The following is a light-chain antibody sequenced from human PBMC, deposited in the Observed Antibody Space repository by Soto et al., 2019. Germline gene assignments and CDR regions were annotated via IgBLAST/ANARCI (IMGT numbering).Light chain of an antibody. CDR3: SSYTSISTYV. V-gene: IGLV2-14*01. CDR2: DVR. Sequence: QSVLTQPAYVSRSPGQSITISCTGTSSDVGGYNFVSWYQQHPGKAPKLMIYDVRNRPSGVSNRFSGSKSVNTASLTISGLQAEDEADYYCSSYTSISTYVFGTGTKVTVL. CDR1: SSDVGGYNF. J-gene: IGLJ1*01.